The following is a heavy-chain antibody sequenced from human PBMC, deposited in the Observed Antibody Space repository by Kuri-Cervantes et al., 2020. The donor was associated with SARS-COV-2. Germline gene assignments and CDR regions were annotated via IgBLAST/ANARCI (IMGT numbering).Heavy chain of an antibody. D-gene: IGHD3-10*01. J-gene: IGHJ6*02. CDR3: ARHALSSSVRGGGEYYYYYGMDA. CDR2: IYTSGST. CDR1: GGSISSYY. Sequence: SETLSLTCTVSGGSISSYYWSWIRQPAGKGLEWIGRIYTSGSTNYNPSLKSRVTMSVDTSKNQFSLKLSSVTAADTAVYYCARHALSSSVRGGGEYYYYYGMDAWGQGTTVTVSS. V-gene: IGHV4-4*07.